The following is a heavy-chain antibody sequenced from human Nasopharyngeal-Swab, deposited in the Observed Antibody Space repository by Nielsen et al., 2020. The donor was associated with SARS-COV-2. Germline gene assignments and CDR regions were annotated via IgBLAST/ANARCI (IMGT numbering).Heavy chain of an antibody. CDR3: ARDPRGSGYYYYYYGMDV. D-gene: IGHD3-3*01. CDR2: IYSGGST. V-gene: IGHV3-53*01. J-gene: IGHJ6*02. CDR1: GFPVSSNY. Sequence: GESLKTPCAAFGFPVSSNYMSWVRQAPGKGLEWVSVIYSGGSTYYADSVKGRFTIPRDNSKNTLYLQMNSLRAEDTAVYYCARDPRGSGYYYYYYGMDVWGQGTTVTVSS.